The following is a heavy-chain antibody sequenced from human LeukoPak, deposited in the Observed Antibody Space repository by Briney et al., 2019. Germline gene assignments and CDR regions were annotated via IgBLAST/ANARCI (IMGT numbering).Heavy chain of an antibody. J-gene: IGHJ4*02. CDR2: INPNTGGT. V-gene: IGHV1-2*02. Sequence: GASVKVSCKASGYTFSAYYMHWVRQVPGQGLEWMGWINPNTGGTNYALKFQGRVTMTRDTSSSTAYMELRRLKSNDTAVFYCARVRGFSGYAGFDYWGQGTLVTVSS. CDR3: ARVRGFSGYAGFDY. D-gene: IGHD3-22*01. CDR1: GYTFSAYY.